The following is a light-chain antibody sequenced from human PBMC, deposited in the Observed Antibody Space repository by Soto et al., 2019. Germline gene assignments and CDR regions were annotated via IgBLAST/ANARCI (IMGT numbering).Light chain of an antibody. CDR1: QDIKTY. J-gene: IGKJ1*01. CDR2: GTF. V-gene: IGKV1-9*01. CDR3: QQYNSYSPT. Sequence: IQLTQSPSSLSASVGDRVSITCRASQDIKTYLAWYQQKQGKAPKLLISGTFTLQSGVPSRFNGSGSGTDFTLTISRLQPEDFATYYCQQYNSYSPTFGQGTKVEVK.